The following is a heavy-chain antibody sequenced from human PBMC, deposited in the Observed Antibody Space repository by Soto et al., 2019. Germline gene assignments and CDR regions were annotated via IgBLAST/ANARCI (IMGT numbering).Heavy chain of an antibody. D-gene: IGHD1-7*01. CDR2: ISYDGSNK. CDR3: EKEAELNYVQDGVLYFDY. V-gene: IGHV3-30*18. CDR1: GFTFSSYG. J-gene: IGHJ4*02. Sequence: PGGSLRLSCAASGFTFSSYGMHWVRQAPGKGLEWVAVISYDGSNKYYADSVKGRFTISRDNSKNTLYLQMNSLRAEDTAVYYCEKEAELNYVQDGVLYFDYWGQGT.